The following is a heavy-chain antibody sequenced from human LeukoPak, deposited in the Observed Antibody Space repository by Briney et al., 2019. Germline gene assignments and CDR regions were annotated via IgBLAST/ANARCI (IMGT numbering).Heavy chain of an antibody. Sequence: PGGSLRLSCAASGFTFSDYYMSWIRQAPGKGLEWVPYISSSSSYTNYADSVKGRFTISRDNAKNSLYLQMNSLRAEDTAVYYCARETSAFDIWGQGTMVTVSS. CDR2: ISSSSSYT. V-gene: IGHV3-11*06. CDR1: GFTFSDYY. D-gene: IGHD1-1*01. CDR3: ARETSAFDI. J-gene: IGHJ3*02.